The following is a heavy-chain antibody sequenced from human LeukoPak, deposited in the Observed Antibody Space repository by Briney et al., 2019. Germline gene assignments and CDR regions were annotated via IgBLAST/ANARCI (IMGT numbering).Heavy chain of an antibody. Sequence: ASVKVSCKVSGYTLTELSMHWVRQAPGKGLEWMGGFDPEDGETIYAQKFQGRVTITTDESTSTAYMELSSLRSEDTAVYYCARELLDGEDYYYYYMDVWGKGTTVTVSS. CDR2: FDPEDGET. V-gene: IGHV1-24*01. J-gene: IGHJ6*03. D-gene: IGHD3-3*01. CDR1: GYTLTELS. CDR3: ARELLDGEDYYYYYMDV.